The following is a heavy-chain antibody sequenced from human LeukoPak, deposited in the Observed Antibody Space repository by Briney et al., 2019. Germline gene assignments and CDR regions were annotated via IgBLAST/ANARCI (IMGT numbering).Heavy chain of an antibody. Sequence: ASVKVSCTASGYTFTSYGISWVRQAPGQGLEWMGWISAYNGNTNYAQKLQGRVTMTTDTSTSTAYMELRSLRSDDTAVYYCARAPTEGRLWSYYYYYYMDVWGKGTTVTVSS. V-gene: IGHV1-18*01. CDR1: GYTFTSYG. CDR3: ARAPTEGRLWSYYYYYYMDV. J-gene: IGHJ6*03. D-gene: IGHD5-18*01. CDR2: ISAYNGNT.